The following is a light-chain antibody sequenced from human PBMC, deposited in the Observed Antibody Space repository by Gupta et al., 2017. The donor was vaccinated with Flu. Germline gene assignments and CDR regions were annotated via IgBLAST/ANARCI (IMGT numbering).Light chain of an antibody. J-gene: IGKJ1*01. Sequence: ATLSLSPGERATLSCRASQSVDSSLAWYQQRPGQAPRLLIYDASNRAADIPARFSGSGYGTDFTLTISSREPEDFALYYCQQRSLWPPWTFGQGTKVEIK. CDR1: QSVDSS. V-gene: IGKV3-11*01. CDR2: DAS. CDR3: QQRSLWPPWT.